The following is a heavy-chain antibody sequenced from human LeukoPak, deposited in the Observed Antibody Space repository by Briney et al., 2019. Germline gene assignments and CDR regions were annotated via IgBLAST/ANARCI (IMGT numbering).Heavy chain of an antibody. CDR2: FDPEDGET. J-gene: IGHJ5*02. V-gene: IGHV1-24*01. CDR1: GYTLTELS. CDR3: ATFYIHAMVQAPGWFDP. D-gene: IGHD3-10*01. Sequence: ASVRVSCKVSGYTLTELSMHWVRQAPGKGLEWMGGFDPEDGETIYAQKFQGRVTMTEDTSTDTAYMELSSLRSEDTAVYYCATFYIHAMVQAPGWFDPWGQGTLVTVSS.